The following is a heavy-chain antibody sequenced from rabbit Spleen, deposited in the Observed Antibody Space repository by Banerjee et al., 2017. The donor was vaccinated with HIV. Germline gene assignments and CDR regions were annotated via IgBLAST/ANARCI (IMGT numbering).Heavy chain of an antibody. V-gene: IGHV1S40*01. CDR3: ARDGAGGRYFAL. CDR1: GVSFSGSSY. CDR2: IETDSSGFT. Sequence: QSLEESGGDLVKPGASLTLTCTASGVSFSGSSYMCWVRQAPGKGLEWIACIETDSSGFTYFATWAKGRFTISKTSSTTVTLQVTSLTVADTATYVCARDGAGGRYFALWGPGTLVTVS. D-gene: IGHD8-1*01. J-gene: IGHJ4*01.